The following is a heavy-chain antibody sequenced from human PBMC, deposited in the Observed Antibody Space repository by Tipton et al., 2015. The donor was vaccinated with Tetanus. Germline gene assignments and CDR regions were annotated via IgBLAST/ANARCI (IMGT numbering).Heavy chain of an antibody. V-gene: IGHV5-51*01. J-gene: IGHJ1*01. CDR1: GYNFATFW. Sequence: QLVQSGAEVKKPGESLNISCKASGYNFATFWIGWVRQKPGKGLEWMGIIFPGGSGSGVRYSPTFEGQVTISADQSINTAYLQWTSLKASDTAIYFCARLPKHYSASGSTWGQGTLVTVSS. CDR3: ARLPKHYSASGST. D-gene: IGHD3-10*01. CDR2: IFPGGSGSGV.